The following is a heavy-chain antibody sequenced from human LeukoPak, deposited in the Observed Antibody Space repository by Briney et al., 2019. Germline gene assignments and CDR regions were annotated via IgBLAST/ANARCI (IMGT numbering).Heavy chain of an antibody. D-gene: IGHD6-19*01. V-gene: IGHV4-38-2*02. CDR1: GYSISSGYY. CDR2: IYHSGST. CDR3: ARTFFSSGWLGEDY. Sequence: SETLSLTCTVSGYSISSGYYWGWIRQPPGKGLEWIGSIYHSGSTYYNPSLKSRVTISVDTSKNQLSLKLSSVTAADTAVYYCARTFFSSGWLGEDYWGQGTLVTVSS. J-gene: IGHJ4*02.